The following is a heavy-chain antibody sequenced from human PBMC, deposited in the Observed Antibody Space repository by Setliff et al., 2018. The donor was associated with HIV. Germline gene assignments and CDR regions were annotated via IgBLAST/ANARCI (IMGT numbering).Heavy chain of an antibody. CDR1: GGSISNGVYY. CDR2: IYYSGST. J-gene: IGHJ5*02. CDR3: ARETTSYSITIAFDP. Sequence: SETLSLTCSVSGGSISNGVYYWTWIRQHPGKGLEWIGYIYYSGSTYYTPSLKSRVTISIDTARNQFSLKLSSVTAADTAVYYCARETTSYSITIAFDPWGQGTLVTVSS. V-gene: IGHV4-31*03. D-gene: IGHD3-10*01.